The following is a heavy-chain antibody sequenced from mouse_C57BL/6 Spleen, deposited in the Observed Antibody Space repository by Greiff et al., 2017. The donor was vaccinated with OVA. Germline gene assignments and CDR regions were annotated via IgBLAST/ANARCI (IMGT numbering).Heavy chain of an antibody. Sequence: QVQLQQSDAELVKPGASVKISCKASGYTFTDHTIHWMKQRPEQGLEWIGFIYPRDGSTKYNEKFKGKATLTADKSSSTAYIQLNSLTSEDSAVSFCARSLCGSSDWYFDVWGTGTTVTVSS. CDR3: ARSLCGSSDWYFDV. V-gene: IGHV1-78*01. D-gene: IGHD1-1*01. J-gene: IGHJ1*03. CDR2: IYPRDGST. CDR1: GYTFTDHT.